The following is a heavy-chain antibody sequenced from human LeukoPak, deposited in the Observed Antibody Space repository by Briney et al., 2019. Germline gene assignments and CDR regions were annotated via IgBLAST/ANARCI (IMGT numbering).Heavy chain of an antibody. CDR3: ARGDGSGSPRDAFDI. Sequence: GGSLRLSCAASGFTFSSYAMHWVRQAPGKGLEWVAVISYDGSNKYYADSVKGRFTISRDNSKNTLYLQMNSLRAEDTAVYYCARGDGSGSPRDAFDIWGQGTMVTVSS. J-gene: IGHJ3*02. V-gene: IGHV3-30-3*01. D-gene: IGHD3-10*01. CDR1: GFTFSSYA. CDR2: ISYDGSNK.